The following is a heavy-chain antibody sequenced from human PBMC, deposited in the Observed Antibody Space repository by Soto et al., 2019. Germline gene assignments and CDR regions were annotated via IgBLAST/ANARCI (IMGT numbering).Heavy chain of an antibody. CDR2: INPTSGGT. D-gene: IGHD4-17*01. CDR3: ARDPDYGDYWGYFFDS. J-gene: IGHJ4*02. CDR1: GYTFAAYY. Sequence: ASVKVSCKTSGYTFAAYYIHWIRQAPGQGLEWMGWINPTSGGTVYAQNFQDRVTMTSDTSISTAYMELRRLNPDDTAVYYCARDPDYGDYWGYFFDSWGQGTPVTVSS. V-gene: IGHV1-2*02.